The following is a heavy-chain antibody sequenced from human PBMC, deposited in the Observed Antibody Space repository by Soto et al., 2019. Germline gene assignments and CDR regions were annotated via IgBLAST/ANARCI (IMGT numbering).Heavy chain of an antibody. Sequence: TLSLTCTVSGGSISSSSYYWGWIRQPPGKGLEWIGSIYYSASTYYNPSLKSRVTISVDTSKNQFSLKLSSVTAADTAVYYCARHTPAISISDHWGQG. D-gene: IGHD2-15*01. J-gene: IGHJ1*01. CDR2: IYYSAST. V-gene: IGHV4-39*01. CDR1: GGSISSSSYY. CDR3: ARHTPAISISDH.